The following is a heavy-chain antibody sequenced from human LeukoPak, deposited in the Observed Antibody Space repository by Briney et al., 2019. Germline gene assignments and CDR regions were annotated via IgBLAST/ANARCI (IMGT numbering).Heavy chain of an antibody. CDR1: GYTFTAYY. CDR3: ARSSGYCNSASCYGWFDS. J-gene: IGHJ5*01. Sequence: ASVKVSCKASGYTFTAYYMHWVRQAPGQGLEWMGWIDLNSGGTNYAQKFQGRVTMTRDTPISTAYMELSRLKSDDTAVYYCARSSGYCNSASCYGWFDSWGQGTLVTVSS. D-gene: IGHD2-2*01. V-gene: IGHV1-2*02. CDR2: IDLNSGGT.